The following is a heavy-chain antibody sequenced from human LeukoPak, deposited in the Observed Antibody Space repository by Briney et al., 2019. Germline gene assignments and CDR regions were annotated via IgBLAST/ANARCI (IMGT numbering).Heavy chain of an antibody. D-gene: IGHD3-10*01. J-gene: IGHJ4*02. CDR3: AHKGRGSGSYTM. CDR1: GFSLSTRGVG. V-gene: IGHV2-5*01. CDR2: TYWNNDK. Sequence: SGPTLVNPTQTLTLTCTFSGFSLSTRGVGVGWIRQPPGKALEWLAVTYWNNDKSYSPSLKSRLTITKDTSKNQVVLIMANMDPVDTGTYYCAHKGRGSGSYTMWGQGTLVTVSS.